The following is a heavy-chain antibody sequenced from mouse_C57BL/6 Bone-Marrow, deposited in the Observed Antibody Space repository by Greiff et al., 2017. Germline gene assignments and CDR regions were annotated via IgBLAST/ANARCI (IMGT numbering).Heavy chain of an antibody. V-gene: IGHV1-82*01. J-gene: IGHJ2*01. D-gene: IGHD1-1*01. Sequence: VQGVESGPELVKPGASVKISCKASGYAFSSSWMNWVKQRPGKGLEWIGRIYPGDGDTNYKWKFKGKATLTADKSSSTAYMQLSSLTSEDSAVYFSARSLGYYGYWGQGTTLTVSS. CDR3: ARSLGYYGY. CDR2: IYPGDGDT. CDR1: GYAFSSSW.